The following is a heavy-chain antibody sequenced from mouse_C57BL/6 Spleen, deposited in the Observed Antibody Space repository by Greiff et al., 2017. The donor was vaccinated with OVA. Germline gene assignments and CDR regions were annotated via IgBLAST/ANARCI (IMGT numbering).Heavy chain of an antibody. CDR1: GYTFTSYW. CDR3: ARQDGYETMDY. Sequence: VQLQQSGAELVKPGASVKLSCKASGYTFTSYWMHWVKQRPGQGLEWIGMIHPNSGSTNYNEKFKSKATLTVDKSSSTAYMQLSSLTSEDSAVYYCARQDGYETMDYWGQGTSVTVSS. V-gene: IGHV1-64*01. J-gene: IGHJ4*01. D-gene: IGHD2-2*01. CDR2: IHPNSGST.